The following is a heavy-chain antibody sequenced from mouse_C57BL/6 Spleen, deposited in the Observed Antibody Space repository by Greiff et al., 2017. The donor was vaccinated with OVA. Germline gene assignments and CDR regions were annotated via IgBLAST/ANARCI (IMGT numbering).Heavy chain of an antibody. CDR1: GYTFTDYE. CDR3: TRLYGSSPFAY. D-gene: IGHD1-1*01. V-gene: IGHV1-15*01. J-gene: IGHJ3*01. CDR2: IDPETGGT. Sequence: QVHVKQSGAELVRPGASVTLSCKASGYTFTDYEMHWVKQTPVHGLEWIGAIDPETGGTAYNQKFKGKAILTADKSSSTAYMELRSLTSEDSAVYYCTRLYGSSPFAYWGQGTLVTVSA.